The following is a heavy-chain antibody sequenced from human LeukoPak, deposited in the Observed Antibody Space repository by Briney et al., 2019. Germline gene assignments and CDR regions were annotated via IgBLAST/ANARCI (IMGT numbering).Heavy chain of an antibody. CDR3: AKRVVGCSSSSCYIALDA. V-gene: IGHV3-23*01. CDR1: GFTFSGYA. D-gene: IGHD2-2*02. Sequence: GGSLRLSCAASGFTFSGYAMPWVRQAPGKGLEWVSGISAAGIINYMDSVKGRFTISRDNSKNTLYLQMTSLRAEDTAMYYCAKRVVGCSSSSCYIALDAWGQGNLVTVS. CDR2: ISAAGII. J-gene: IGHJ5*02.